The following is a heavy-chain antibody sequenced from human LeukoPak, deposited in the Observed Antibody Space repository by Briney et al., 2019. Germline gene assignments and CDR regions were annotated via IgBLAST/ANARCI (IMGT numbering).Heavy chain of an antibody. CDR1: GFKFFIYW. CDR2: IYPGDSDI. V-gene: IGHV5-51*01. J-gene: IGHJ4*02. D-gene: IGHD2-2*01. Sequence: GESLKISCKGSGFKFFIYWIGWVRQMPGKGLEWMGNIYPGDSDIRYNPSFQGQVTISADKSINTAYLQWSSLKASDTAMYYCARREYCSGTSCPIDYWGQGTLVTASS. CDR3: ARREYCSGTSCPIDY.